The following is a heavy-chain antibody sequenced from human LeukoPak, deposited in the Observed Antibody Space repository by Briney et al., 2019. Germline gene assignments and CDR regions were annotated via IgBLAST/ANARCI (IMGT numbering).Heavy chain of an antibody. V-gene: IGHV4-59*01. CDR1: GASLNTYS. Sequence: SESLSLTCTVSGASLNTYSWSWVRQPPGKGREWIGFINYSGNTNYTPSLKGRVTISVDTSKNQFSLKLSSVTAADTAVYYCARNLIVVFNDAFDIWGQGTMVTVSS. D-gene: IGHD3-22*01. CDR3: ARNLIVVFNDAFDI. CDR2: INYSGNT. J-gene: IGHJ3*02.